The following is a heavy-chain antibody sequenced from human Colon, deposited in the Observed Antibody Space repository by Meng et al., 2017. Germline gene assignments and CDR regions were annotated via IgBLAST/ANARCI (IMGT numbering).Heavy chain of an antibody. Sequence: GESLKISCAASGFTFSNFAMHWVRQGPGKGLEWLSFISYDGSHSYYADSVRGRFTVSRDNSKNTLYLQMNNLKAEDTAVYYCARLYSNGWYGIDYWGQGTLVTVSS. CDR1: GFTFSNFA. J-gene: IGHJ4*02. CDR3: ARLYSNGWYGIDY. V-gene: IGHV3-30*04. CDR2: ISYDGSHS. D-gene: IGHD6-19*01.